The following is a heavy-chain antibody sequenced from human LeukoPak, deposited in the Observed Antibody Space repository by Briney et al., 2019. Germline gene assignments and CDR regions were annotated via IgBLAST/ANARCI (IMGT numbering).Heavy chain of an antibody. CDR2: IYTSGST. CDR3: ARAVGSSESNWFDP. J-gene: IGHJ5*02. D-gene: IGHD1-26*01. V-gene: IGHV4-61*02. CDR1: GGSISSGSYY. Sequence: SQTLSLTCTVSGGSISSGSYYWSWIRQPAGKGLEWIGRIYTSGSTNYNPSLKSRVTMSVDRSKNQFSLKLSSVTAADSAVYYCARAVGSSESNWFDPWGQGALVTVSS.